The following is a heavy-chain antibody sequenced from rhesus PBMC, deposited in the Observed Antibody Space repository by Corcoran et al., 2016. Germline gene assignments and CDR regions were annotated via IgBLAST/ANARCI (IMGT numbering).Heavy chain of an antibody. J-gene: IGHJ4*01. Sequence: QVQLQESGPGLVTPSEPLSLTCAVSGGSFRGYSWGWIRQPPGKGLEWLGYISGSRGSTDYNPSLKSRVTISTETSKNQVSLKLSSVTAADTAVYYCARALDYWGQGVLVTVSS. V-gene: IGHV4-165*01. CDR1: GGSFRGYS. CDR2: ISGSRGST. CDR3: ARALDY.